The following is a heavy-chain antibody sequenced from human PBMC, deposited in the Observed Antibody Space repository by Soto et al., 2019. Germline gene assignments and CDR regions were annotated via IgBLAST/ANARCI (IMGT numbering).Heavy chain of an antibody. V-gene: IGHV3-53*02. CDR3: ARGQQVSTIRGVQGFDY. D-gene: IGHD3-10*01. J-gene: IGHJ4*02. CDR1: GFSISSNY. Sequence: EVQLVETGGGLIRPGGSLRLSCAASGFSISSNYVTWVRQAPGKGHEWVSLLYSGGTSYYADSVKGRFTISRDNSKNTLFLQMNRLKTEDTAVYYCARGQQVSTIRGVQGFDYWGQGTLVTVSS. CDR2: LYSGGTS.